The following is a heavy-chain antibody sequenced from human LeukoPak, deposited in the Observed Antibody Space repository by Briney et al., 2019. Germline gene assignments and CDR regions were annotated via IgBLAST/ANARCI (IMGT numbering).Heavy chain of an antibody. CDR1: GFTFSSYE. Sequence: PGGSLRLSCAASGFTFSSYEMNWVRQAPGKGLEWVSYISSSGSTIYYADSVKGRFTISRDNAKNPLYLQMNSLRAEDTAVYYCARVLYYGSGSYFSGDFYFQHWGQGTLVTVSS. V-gene: IGHV3-48*03. D-gene: IGHD3-10*01. CDR3: ARVLYYGSGSYFSGDFYFQH. J-gene: IGHJ1*01. CDR2: ISSSGSTI.